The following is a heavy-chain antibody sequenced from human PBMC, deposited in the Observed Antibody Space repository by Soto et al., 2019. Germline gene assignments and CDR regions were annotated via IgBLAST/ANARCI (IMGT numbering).Heavy chain of an antibody. CDR3: ATMRSDFWSGSYYYYGMDV. CDR1: GGSISSGDYY. J-gene: IGHJ6*02. D-gene: IGHD3-3*01. Sequence: QVQLQESGPGLVKPSQTLSLTCTVSGGSISSGDYYWSWIRQPPGKGLEWIGYIYYSGSTYYNPSLQSRVTISVDTSKNQFSLKLSSVTAADTAVYYCATMRSDFWSGSYYYYGMDVWGQGTTVTVSS. CDR2: IYYSGST. V-gene: IGHV4-30-4*01.